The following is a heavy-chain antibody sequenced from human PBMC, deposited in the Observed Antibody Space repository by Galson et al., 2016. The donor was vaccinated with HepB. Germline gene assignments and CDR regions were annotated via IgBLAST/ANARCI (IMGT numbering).Heavy chain of an antibody. CDR2: ISDSDPST. V-gene: IGHV3-23*01. D-gene: IGHD3-22*01. CDR3: AKMSSSSAYYSDAFDL. J-gene: IGHJ3*01. CDR1: GFTFTTYA. Sequence: SLRLSCAASGFTFTTYAMSWVRQAPGKGLEWVSGISDSDPSTYYADSVKGRFTISRDNSENTLYLQMTSLRAEDTAVYYCAKMSSSSAYYSDAFDLWGQGTMVTVSS.